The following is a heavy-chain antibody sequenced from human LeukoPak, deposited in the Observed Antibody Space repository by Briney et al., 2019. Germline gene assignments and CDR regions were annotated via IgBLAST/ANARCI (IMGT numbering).Heavy chain of an antibody. CDR2: FDPEDGET. CDR1: GYTLTELS. V-gene: IGHV1-24*01. CDR3: ARDMYMGYYYMDV. Sequence: ASVKVSCKVSGYTLTELSMHWVRQAPGKGLEWMGGFDPEDGETIYARKFQGRVTMTRDTSTSTVYMELSSLRSEDTAVYYCARDMYMGYYYMDVWGKGTTVTISS. D-gene: IGHD1-1*01. J-gene: IGHJ6*03.